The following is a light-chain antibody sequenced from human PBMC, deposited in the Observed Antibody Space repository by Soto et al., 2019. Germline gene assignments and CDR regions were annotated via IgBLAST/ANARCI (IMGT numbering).Light chain of an antibody. CDR1: HIVSSR. CDR3: QHCQPYGDSPPLT. CDR2: DAS. J-gene: IGKJ4*01. V-gene: IGKV3-20*01. Sequence: EIVMTQSPCTLSLSPGERATLSFSASHIVSSRLAWYRHKPGQAPRLLIYDASSRATGVPDRFSGSGSGTDFTLTISRLEPEDFAVYYCQHCQPYGDSPPLTFGGGTKV.